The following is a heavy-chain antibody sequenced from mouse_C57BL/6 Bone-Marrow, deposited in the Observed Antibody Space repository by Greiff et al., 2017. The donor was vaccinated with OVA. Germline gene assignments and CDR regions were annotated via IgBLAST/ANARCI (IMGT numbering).Heavy chain of an antibody. Sequence: QVQLKESGPELVKPGASVKISCKASGYAFSSSWMNWVKQRPGKGLEWIGRIYPGDGDTNYNGKFKGKATLTADKSSSTAYMQLSSLTSEDSAVYFCARGITTVVAPHWYFDVWGTGTTVTVSS. D-gene: IGHD1-1*01. CDR3: ARGITTVVAPHWYFDV. CDR1: GYAFSSSW. CDR2: IYPGDGDT. V-gene: IGHV1-82*01. J-gene: IGHJ1*03.